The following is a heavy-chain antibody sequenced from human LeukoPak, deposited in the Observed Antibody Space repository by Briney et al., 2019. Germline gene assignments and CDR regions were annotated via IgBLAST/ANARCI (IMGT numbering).Heavy chain of an antibody. J-gene: IGHJ4*02. CDR3: ASWGEGALDN. Sequence: GGSLRLSCAASGFTFSSYTMNWVRQAPGKGLEWVSSISSSSSYIYYADSVKGRFTISRDNAKNSLYLQMNSLRVEDTGVYYCASWGEGALDNWGQGTLVTVSS. D-gene: IGHD1-26*01. CDR2: ISSSSSYI. CDR1: GFTFSSYT. V-gene: IGHV3-21*01.